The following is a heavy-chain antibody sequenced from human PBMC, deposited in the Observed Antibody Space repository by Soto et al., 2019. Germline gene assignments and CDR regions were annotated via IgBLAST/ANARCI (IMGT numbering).Heavy chain of an antibody. D-gene: IGHD6-13*01. CDR2: INAGNGNT. V-gene: IGHV1-3*01. Sequence: ASVKVSCKASGYTFTSYAMHWVRQAPGQRLEWMGWINAGNGNTKYSQKFQGRVTITRDTSASTAYMELSSLRSEDTAVYYCARESSSWYPGGYYYYSMDVWGQGTTVTVSS. J-gene: IGHJ6*02. CDR1: GYTFTSYA. CDR3: ARESSSWYPGGYYYYSMDV.